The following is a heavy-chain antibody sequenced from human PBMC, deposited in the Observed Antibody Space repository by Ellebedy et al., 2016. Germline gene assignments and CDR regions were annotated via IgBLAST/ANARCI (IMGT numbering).Heavy chain of an antibody. Sequence: GGSLRLSCEASGFTFSSHAMSWVRQAPGKGLEWVSAVVGSGERTFYADSVKGRFTISRDNAENSLYLQMNSLRAEDTAVYYCARIYCGDGGCYYDYWGQGTLVTVSS. J-gene: IGHJ4*02. CDR1: GFTFSSHA. CDR3: ARIYCGDGGCYYDY. D-gene: IGHD2-21*01. V-gene: IGHV3-23*01. CDR2: VVGSGERT.